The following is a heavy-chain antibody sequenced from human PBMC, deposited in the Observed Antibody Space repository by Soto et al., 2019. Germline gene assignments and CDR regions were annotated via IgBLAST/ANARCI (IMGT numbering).Heavy chain of an antibody. CDR2: ISGSGGST. J-gene: IGHJ3*02. D-gene: IGHD6-19*01. Sequence: GGSLRLSCAASGFTFSSYAMSWVRQAPGKGLEWVSAISGSGGSTYYADSVKGRFTISRDNSKNTLYLQMNSLRAEDTAVYYCAKDVIAVALHNSDAFDIWGQGTMVTVSS. CDR3: AKDVIAVALHNSDAFDI. CDR1: GFTFSSYA. V-gene: IGHV3-23*01.